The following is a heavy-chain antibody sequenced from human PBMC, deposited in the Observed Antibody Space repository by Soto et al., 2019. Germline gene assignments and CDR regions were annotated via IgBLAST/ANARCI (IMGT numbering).Heavy chain of an antibody. D-gene: IGHD6-13*01. CDR2: IYWDDDK. J-gene: IGHJ4*02. Sequence: QITLKESGSTLVKPTQPLTLTCTFSGFSLSTSGVGVGWIRQPPGKALEWLALIYWDDDKRYSPSLKSRLTITKDTSKNQVVLTMTNMDPVDTATYYCAHRLGYSSSWYGYYFDYWGQGTLVTVSS. V-gene: IGHV2-5*02. CDR3: AHRLGYSSSWYGYYFDY. CDR1: GFSLSTSGVG.